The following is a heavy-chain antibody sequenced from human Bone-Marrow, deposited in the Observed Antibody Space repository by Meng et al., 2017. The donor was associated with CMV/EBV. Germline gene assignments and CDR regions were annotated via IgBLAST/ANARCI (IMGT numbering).Heavy chain of an antibody. Sequence: GESLKISCAASGFTFSTSSMNWVRQALGKGLEWVSSITSSSNYIYYADSVKGRFTISRDNAKNSLYLQMNSLRAEDTAVYYCARGESSYGDNGLDYWGQGTLVTVSS. J-gene: IGHJ4*02. CDR1: GFTFSTSS. V-gene: IGHV3-21*01. CDR2: ITSSSNYI. D-gene: IGHD4-23*01. CDR3: ARGESSYGDNGLDY.